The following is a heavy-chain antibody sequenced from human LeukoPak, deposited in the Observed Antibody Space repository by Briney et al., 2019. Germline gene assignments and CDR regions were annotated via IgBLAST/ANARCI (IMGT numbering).Heavy chain of an antibody. CDR3: ARGPDYGDHGPDWYFDL. V-gene: IGHV1-69*13. CDR1: GGTFSSYA. D-gene: IGHD4-17*01. Sequence: SVKVSCKASGGTFSSYAISWVRQAPGQGLEWMRGIIPIFGTANYAQKFQGRVTITADESTSTAYMELSSLRSEDTAVYYCARGPDYGDHGPDWYFDLWGRGTLVTVSS. CDR2: IIPIFGTA. J-gene: IGHJ2*01.